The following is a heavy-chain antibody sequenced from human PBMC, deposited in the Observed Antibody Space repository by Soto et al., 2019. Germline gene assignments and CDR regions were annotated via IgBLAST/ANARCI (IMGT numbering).Heavy chain of an antibody. Sequence: QVLLVESGGGVVQPGQSLRLSCAASGFIFSNFAMHWVRQAPGKGLEWTAFISYDGNNKYYADSVKGQFTISRDNSKNTVYLQMQSLRAEDTALYYCARGDYFDSSGYSFDFWGQGTLVTVSS. CDR2: ISYDGNNK. CDR1: GFIFSNFA. J-gene: IGHJ4*02. V-gene: IGHV3-30-3*01. D-gene: IGHD3-22*01. CDR3: ARGDYFDSSGYSFDF.